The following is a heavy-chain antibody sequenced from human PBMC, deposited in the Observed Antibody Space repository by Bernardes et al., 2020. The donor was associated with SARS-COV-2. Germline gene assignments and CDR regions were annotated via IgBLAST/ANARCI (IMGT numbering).Heavy chain of an antibody. CDR1: GFTFSTYA. CDR2: ISSNGGNT. Sequence: GGSLRLSCAASGFTFSTYAMHWVRQAPGKGLEYVSAISSNGGNTYYANSVKGRFTISRDNSKNTVYLQMGSLRAEDMAVYYCARVPLYYYNGMDVWGQGTTVTVSS. V-gene: IGHV3-64*01. CDR3: ARVPLYYYNGMDV. J-gene: IGHJ6*02.